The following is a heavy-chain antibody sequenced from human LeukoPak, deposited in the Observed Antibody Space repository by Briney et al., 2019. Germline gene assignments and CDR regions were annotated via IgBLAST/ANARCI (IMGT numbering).Heavy chain of an antibody. CDR3: ARDVGRGYIDY. D-gene: IGHD1-26*01. CDR1: GGSISSYY. Sequence: SETLSLTCTVSGGSISSYYWSWIRQPPGKGLEWIGYLYYSGSPNYNPSHKSRVTISVDTAKNQFSLKLSSVTAADTAVYYCARDVGRGYIDYWGQGTLVTVSS. J-gene: IGHJ4*02. V-gene: IGHV4-59*01. CDR2: LYYSGSP.